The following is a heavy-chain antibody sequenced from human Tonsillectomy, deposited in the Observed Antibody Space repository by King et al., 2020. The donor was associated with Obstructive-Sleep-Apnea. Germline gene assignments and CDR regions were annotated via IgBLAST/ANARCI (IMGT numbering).Heavy chain of an antibody. CDR3: ARVSYSGSYWDAFDI. CDR1: GFTFSSYA. D-gene: IGHD1-26*01. V-gene: IGHV3-30-3*01. CDR2: ISYDGSNK. Sequence: HVQLVESGGGVVQPGRSLRLSCAASGFTFSSYAIHWVRQAPGKGLEWVAVISYDGSNKYYADSVKGRFTISRDNSKNTLYLQMNSLRAEDTAVYYCARVSYSGSYWDAFDIWGKGTMVTVSS. J-gene: IGHJ3*02.